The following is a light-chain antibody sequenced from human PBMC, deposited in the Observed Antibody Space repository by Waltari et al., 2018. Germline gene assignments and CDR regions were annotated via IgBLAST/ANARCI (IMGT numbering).Light chain of an antibody. CDR1: QSISSY. J-gene: IGKJ2*01. Sequence: DIQMTQSPSSLSASVGDRVTITCRASQSISSYLNWYQQKPGKAPKLLIYAASSLQSGVPSRFSGSGSWTDFNLTISSLQPEDFATYYCQQSYSTPYTFGQGTKLEIK. CDR2: AAS. V-gene: IGKV1-39*01. CDR3: QQSYSTPYT.